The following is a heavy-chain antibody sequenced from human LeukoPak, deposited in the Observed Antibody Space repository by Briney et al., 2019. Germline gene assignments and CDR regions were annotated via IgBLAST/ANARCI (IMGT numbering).Heavy chain of an antibody. D-gene: IGHD3-3*01. CDR2: IYSGGGT. J-gene: IGHJ4*02. CDR1: GFTFRSYG. V-gene: IGHV3-NL1*01. CDR3: ARDRRLTIFGVVIDSFDY. Sequence: PGGSLRLSCAASGFTFRSYGMHWVRQAPGKGLEWVSLIYSGGGTYYGDSVKGRFTISRDNSKNTLYLQMNSLRAEDTAVYYCARDRRLTIFGVVIDSFDYWGQGTLVTVSS.